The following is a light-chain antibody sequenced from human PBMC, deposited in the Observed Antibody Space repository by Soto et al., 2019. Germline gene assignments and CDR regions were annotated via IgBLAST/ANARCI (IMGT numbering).Light chain of an antibody. CDR3: QHYNKLPPNT. V-gene: IGKV3-15*01. J-gene: IGKJ2*01. Sequence: EIVMTQSPATLSVSPGERATLSCRASQRVSRNLAWYQQKAGQAPRRLIYGASTRASGIPARFSASGTGTEFTLTISSLQSEDFAVYYCQHYNKLPPNTFGRGNKLEIK. CDR2: GAS. CDR1: QRVSRN.